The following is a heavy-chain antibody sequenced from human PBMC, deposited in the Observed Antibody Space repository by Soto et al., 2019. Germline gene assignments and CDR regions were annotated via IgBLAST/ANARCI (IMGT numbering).Heavy chain of an antibody. J-gene: IGHJ3*02. CDR3: ARAIVLPAFAFDI. CDR1: GYSFTSYW. Sequence: PGESLKISCKGSGYSFTSYWISWVRQMPGKGLEWMGRIDPSDSYTNYSPSFQGHVTISADKSISTAYLQWSSLKASDTAMYYCARAIVLPAFAFDIRGLGTMATVS. CDR2: IDPSDSYT. V-gene: IGHV5-10-1*01. D-gene: IGHD2-2*01.